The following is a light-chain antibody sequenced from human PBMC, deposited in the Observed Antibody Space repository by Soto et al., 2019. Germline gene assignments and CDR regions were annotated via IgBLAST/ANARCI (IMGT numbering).Light chain of an antibody. Sequence: EIVLTQSPGTLSLSPGERATLSCRASQSVSSTYLAWYQQKPGQAPSLLIYGASRRATGIPDRFSGSGSGTAFTLTISRLEPEDFAVYYCQQYGRSPTTFGGGTKVEIK. CDR2: GAS. J-gene: IGKJ4*01. CDR3: QQYGRSPTT. V-gene: IGKV3-20*01. CDR1: QSVSSTY.